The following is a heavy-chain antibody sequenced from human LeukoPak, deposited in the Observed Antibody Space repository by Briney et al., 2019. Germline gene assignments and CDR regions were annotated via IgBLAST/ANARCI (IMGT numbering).Heavy chain of an antibody. Sequence: GALRLSCAASGFTFSSYSMNWVRQAPGKGLEWVSSISSSSSYIYYADSVKGRFTISRDNAKNSLYLQMNSLRAEDTAVYYCARERSHSSSSPYPLYYYYYYMDVWGKGTTVTVSS. V-gene: IGHV3-21*01. CDR1: GFTFSSYS. J-gene: IGHJ6*03. CDR2: ISSSSSYI. D-gene: IGHD6-6*01. CDR3: ARERSHSSSSPYPLYYYYYYMDV.